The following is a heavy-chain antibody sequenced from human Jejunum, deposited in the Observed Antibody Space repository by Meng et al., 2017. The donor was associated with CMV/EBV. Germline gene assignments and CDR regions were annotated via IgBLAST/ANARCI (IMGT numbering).Heavy chain of an antibody. D-gene: IGHD6-6*01. CDR1: GFTFSRYW. CDR3: ARDAGAAQIDY. V-gene: IGHV3-7*04. J-gene: IGHJ4*02. CDR2: IKQDGSEK. Sequence: VGAAGGLVQPGGSLSISCVASGFTFSRYWMSWVRQAPGKGLEWVANIKQDGSEKYYVDSVKGRYTISRDNAKNSLYLQMNSLRAEDSAVYSCARDAGAAQIDYWGRGTLVTVSS.